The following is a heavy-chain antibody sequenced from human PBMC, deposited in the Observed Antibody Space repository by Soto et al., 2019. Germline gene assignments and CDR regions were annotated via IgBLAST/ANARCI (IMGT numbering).Heavy chain of an antibody. J-gene: IGHJ6*02. CDR1: GYTLTELS. D-gene: IGHD2-8*01. CDR3: ATCVPYRGMLCYYYYGMDV. Sequence: ASVKVTCKVSGYTLTELSMHLIRQAPGKGPEWVGGCDAEDGETVYAQKVQGRVTMTEDTSTDTAYMELSSLRSEDTAVYYCATCVPYRGMLCYYYYGMDVWGQGTTVTVSS. CDR2: CDAEDGET. V-gene: IGHV1-24*01.